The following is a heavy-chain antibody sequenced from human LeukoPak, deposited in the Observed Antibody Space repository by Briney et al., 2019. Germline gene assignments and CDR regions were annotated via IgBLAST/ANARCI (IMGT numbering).Heavy chain of an antibody. J-gene: IGHJ4*02. Sequence: QPGGSLRLSCSASGFTFASCAMSWVRQAPGKGLEWVSGLNGGGGGASYADSVKGRFTISRDNSKNTLYLQMNSLRAEDTAVYYCAKDYSSAYWGQGTLVTVSS. D-gene: IGHD6-19*01. V-gene: IGHV3-23*01. CDR1: GFTFASCA. CDR3: AKDYSSAY. CDR2: LNGGGGGA.